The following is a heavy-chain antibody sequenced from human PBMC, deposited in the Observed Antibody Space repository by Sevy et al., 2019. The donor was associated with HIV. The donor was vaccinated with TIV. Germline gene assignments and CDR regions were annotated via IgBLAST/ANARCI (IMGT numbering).Heavy chain of an antibody. CDR2: ISWNSGSI. CDR1: GFTFDDYA. Sequence: GGSLRLSCAASGFTFDDYAMHWVRQAPGKGLEWVSGISWNSGSIGYADSVKGRFTISRDNAKNSLYLQMNSLRAEDTALYYCAKDIDFGWFGATFDYWGQGTLVTVSS. CDR3: AKDIDFGWFGATFDY. D-gene: IGHD3-9*01. J-gene: IGHJ4*02. V-gene: IGHV3-9*01.